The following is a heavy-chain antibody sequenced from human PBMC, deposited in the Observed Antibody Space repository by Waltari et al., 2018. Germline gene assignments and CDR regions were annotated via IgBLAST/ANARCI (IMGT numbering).Heavy chain of an antibody. CDR1: GGSISSYY. J-gene: IGHJ4*02. V-gene: IGHV4-59*01. D-gene: IGHD3-3*01. Sequence: QVQLQESGPGLVKPSETLSLTCTVSGGSISSYYWSWIRQPPGKGLEWIGYIYYSGSTNYNPSLKSRVTISVDTSKNQFSRKLSSVTAADTAVYYCARSTHYYDFWSGFDYWGQGTLVTVSS. CDR2: IYYSGST. CDR3: ARSTHYYDFWSGFDY.